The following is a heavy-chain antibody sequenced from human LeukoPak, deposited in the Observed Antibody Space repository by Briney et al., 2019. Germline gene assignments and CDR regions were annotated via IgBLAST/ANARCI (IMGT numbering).Heavy chain of an antibody. J-gene: IGHJ4*02. D-gene: IGHD6-19*01. Sequence: PSETLSLTCTVSGGSISSYYWGWIRQPPGKGLEWIGSIYYSGSTYYNPSLKSRVTISVDTSKNQFSLKLSSVTAADTAVYYCARLETYSSGYRPSYYFDYWGQGTLVTVSS. V-gene: IGHV4-39*01. CDR3: ARLETYSSGYRPSYYFDY. CDR1: GGSISSYY. CDR2: IYYSGST.